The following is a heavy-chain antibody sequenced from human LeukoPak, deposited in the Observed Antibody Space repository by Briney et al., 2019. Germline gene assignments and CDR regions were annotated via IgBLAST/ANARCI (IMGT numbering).Heavy chain of an antibody. D-gene: IGHD3-10*01. J-gene: IGHJ6*03. Sequence: ASVKVSCKTFGFFFSTFYIHWLRRAPGQGLEWMGIIHPNGFITSYAQRFKGRVSMTRDPSTSTVYMELNSLIFDDTAVYYCARTRSSSGYLDVWGTGTTVTVSS. CDR2: IHPNGFIT. CDR3: ARTRSSSGYLDV. V-gene: IGHV1-46*01. CDR1: GFFFSTFY.